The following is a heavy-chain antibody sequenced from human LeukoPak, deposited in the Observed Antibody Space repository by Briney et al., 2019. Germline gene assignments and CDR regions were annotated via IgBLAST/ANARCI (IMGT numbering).Heavy chain of an antibody. V-gene: IGHV4-39*01. CDR2: IYYSGST. CDR3: ARGRGVPAANENDY. D-gene: IGHD2-2*01. J-gene: IGHJ4*02. Sequence: SETLSLTCTVSGGSLSSSSYYWGWIRQPPGRGLEWIGSIYYSGSTYYNPSLKSRVTISVDTSKNQFSLKLSSVTAADTAVYYCARGRGVPAANENDYWGQGTLVTVSS. CDR1: GGSLSSSSYY.